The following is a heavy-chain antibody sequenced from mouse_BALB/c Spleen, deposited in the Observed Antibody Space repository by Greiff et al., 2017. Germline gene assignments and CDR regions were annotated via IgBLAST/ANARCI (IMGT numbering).Heavy chain of an antibody. J-gene: IGHJ2*01. Sequence: QVQLQQPGAELVKPGASVKLSCKASGYTFTNYWMHWVKQRPGQGLEWIGEIDPSDSYTNYNQKFKGKATLTVDKSSSTAYMQLSSLTSEDSAVYYCARLGVTTVVGFDYWGQGTTLTVSS. CDR2: IDPSDSYT. D-gene: IGHD1-1*01. V-gene: IGHV1-69*02. CDR3: ARLGVTTVVGFDY. CDR1: GYTFTNYW.